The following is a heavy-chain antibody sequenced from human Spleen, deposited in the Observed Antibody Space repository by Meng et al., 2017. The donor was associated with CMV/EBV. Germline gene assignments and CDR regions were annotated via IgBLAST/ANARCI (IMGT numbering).Heavy chain of an antibody. CDR2: VGAENGDT. CDR3: ARAGAAVTTNFDF. V-gene: IGHV1-18*01. J-gene: IGHJ4*02. D-gene: IGHD4-17*01. CDR1: VYNFDIYG. Sequence: CKASVYNFDIYGIPWVRQAPGQGLEWVGWVGAENGDTNYGQKFQGRVTVTADTFTNTAYMEMRSLRSDDSAMYYCARAGAAVTTNFDFWGQGTLVTVSS.